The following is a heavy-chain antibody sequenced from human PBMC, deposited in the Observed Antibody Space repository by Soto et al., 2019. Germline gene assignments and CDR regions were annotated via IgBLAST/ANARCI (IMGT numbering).Heavy chain of an antibody. Sequence: ASVKVSCKASGYTFTSYGISWVRQAPGQGLEWMGWMNPNSGNTGYAQKFQGRVTMTRNTSISTAYMELSSLRSEDTAVYYCARVHYDILTGYWSYYGMDVWGQGTTVTVSS. J-gene: IGHJ6*02. CDR3: ARVHYDILTGYWSYYGMDV. V-gene: IGHV1-8*02. CDR1: GYTFTSYG. D-gene: IGHD3-9*01. CDR2: MNPNSGNT.